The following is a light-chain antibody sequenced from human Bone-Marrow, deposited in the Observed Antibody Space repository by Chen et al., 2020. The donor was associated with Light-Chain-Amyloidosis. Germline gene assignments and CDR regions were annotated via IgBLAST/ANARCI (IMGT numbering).Light chain of an antibody. CDR1: QSLVYSDGNTY. CDR3: MQGTQWPPT. J-gene: IGKJ5*01. V-gene: IGKV2-30*01. Sequence: DVVMTQSPLSLPVTLGQPASISCRSSQSLVYSDGNTYLNWFQQRPGQSPRRLIYRVSNRGSGVPDRFGGRGSGTDFTLKISRVEAEDVGVYYCMQGTQWPPTFGQGTRLEIK. CDR2: RVS.